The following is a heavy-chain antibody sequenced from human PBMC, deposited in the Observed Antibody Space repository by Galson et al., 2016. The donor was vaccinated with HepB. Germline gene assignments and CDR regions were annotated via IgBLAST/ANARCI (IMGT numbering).Heavy chain of an antibody. Sequence: SLRLSCAGSGFIFSGSVMHWVRQASGKGLEWVGRIRSKTHSSVTAYATSVEGRFTISRDDSKNIVSLQMNSLKSEDTAVYLCARERGWYIDTFDIWGRGTVVTVSS. V-gene: IGHV3-73*01. D-gene: IGHD6-19*01. CDR1: GFIFSGSV. J-gene: IGHJ3*02. CDR3: ARERGWYIDTFDI. CDR2: IRSKTHSSVT.